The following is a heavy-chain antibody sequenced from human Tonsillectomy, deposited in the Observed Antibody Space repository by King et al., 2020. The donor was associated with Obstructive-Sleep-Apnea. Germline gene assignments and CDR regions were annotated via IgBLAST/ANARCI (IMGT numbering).Heavy chain of an antibody. D-gene: IGHD3/OR15-3a*01. Sequence: VQLVESGGGLVQPGGSLRLSCAASGFTFSSCAMSWVRPAPGKGLEWVSAISGSGGSTYHADPVKGRFTISRDNSKNTLYLQMNSLRAEDTAVYYCAKDREDWLGWFDPWGQGTLVTVSS. CDR2: ISGSGGST. V-gene: IGHV3-23*04. J-gene: IGHJ5*02. CDR1: GFTFSSCA. CDR3: AKDREDWLGWFDP.